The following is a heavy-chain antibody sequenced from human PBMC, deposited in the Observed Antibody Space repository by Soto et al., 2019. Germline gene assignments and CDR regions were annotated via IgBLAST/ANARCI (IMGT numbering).Heavy chain of an antibody. CDR1: GFTFNSYA. Sequence: PGGSLRLSCTASGFTFNSYAMHWVRQAPGKGLEWVAVIWYDGSNEYYAGSVKGRFTISRDNSKNTLYLQMNSLRAEDTAVYYCARERGYSYGPLKYGMDVWGQGTTVTVSS. CDR2: IWYDGSNE. CDR3: ARERGYSYGPLKYGMDV. D-gene: IGHD5-18*01. V-gene: IGHV3-33*01. J-gene: IGHJ6*02.